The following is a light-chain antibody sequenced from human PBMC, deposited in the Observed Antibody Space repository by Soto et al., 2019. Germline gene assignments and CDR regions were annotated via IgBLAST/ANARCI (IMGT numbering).Light chain of an antibody. Sequence: AIQLTQSPSSLSASVGDRVTITCRASQGISSAGTWYQQKPGKPPKLLIYDASSLESGVPSRFSGSGSGTDFTLTISSLQPEDFATYYCQQFNSYPITFGQGTRLEIK. V-gene: IGKV1-13*02. J-gene: IGKJ5*01. CDR3: QQFNSYPIT. CDR1: QGISSA. CDR2: DAS.